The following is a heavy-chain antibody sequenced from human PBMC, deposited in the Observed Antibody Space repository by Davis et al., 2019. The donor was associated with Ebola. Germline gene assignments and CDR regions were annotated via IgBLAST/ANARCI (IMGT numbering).Heavy chain of an antibody. CDR3: AKSTPRDLYYGMDV. D-gene: IGHD2-15*01. Sequence: GESLKISCAASGFTFSSYGMHWVRQAPGKGLEWVAVISYDGSNKYYADSVKGRFTISRDNSKNTLYLQMNSLRAEDTAVYYCAKSTPRDLYYGMDVWGKGTTVTVSS. CDR2: ISYDGSNK. CDR1: GFTFSSYG. J-gene: IGHJ6*04. V-gene: IGHV3-30*18.